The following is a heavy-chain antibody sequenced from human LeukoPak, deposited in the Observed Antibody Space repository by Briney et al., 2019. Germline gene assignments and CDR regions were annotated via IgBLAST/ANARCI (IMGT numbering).Heavy chain of an antibody. V-gene: IGHV3-23*01. J-gene: IGHJ4*02. CDR3: AKDKGQQLAPFDY. CDR1: GFTFSSYA. CDR2: INSDGSST. D-gene: IGHD6-13*01. Sequence: GGSLRLSCAASGFTFSSYAMSWVRQAPGKGLVWVSRINSDGSSTSYADSVKGRFTISRDNSKSTLYLQMNSLRAEDTAVYYCAKDKGQQLAPFDYWGQGTLVTVSS.